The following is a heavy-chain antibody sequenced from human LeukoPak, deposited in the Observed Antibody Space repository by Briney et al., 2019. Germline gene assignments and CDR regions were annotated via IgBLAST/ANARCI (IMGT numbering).Heavy chain of an antibody. J-gene: IGHJ4*02. CDR3: ARRAYCSSTSCAFDY. CDR2: ISSSSSYI. Sequence: PGGSLRLSCAASRFTFSSYSMNWVRQAPGKGLEWVSSISSSSSYIYYADSVKGRFTISRDNAKNSLYLQMNSLRAEDTAVYYCARRAYCSSTSCAFDYWGQGTLVTVSS. CDR1: RFTFSSYS. D-gene: IGHD2-2*01. V-gene: IGHV3-21*01.